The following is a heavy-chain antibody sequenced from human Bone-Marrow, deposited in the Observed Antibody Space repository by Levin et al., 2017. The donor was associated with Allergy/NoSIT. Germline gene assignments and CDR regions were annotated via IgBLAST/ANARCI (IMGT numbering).Heavy chain of an antibody. CDR2: IYTAGST. Sequence: GESLKISCVASGFSIYHNYLSWVRQAPGRGLECVSVIYTAGSTDYADSVKGRFTMSRDDSKNTVDLQMDSLRGDDTAVYYCTTLYCSSGSCRFDDWGQGTLVTVSS. D-gene: IGHD3-16*02. CDR3: TTLYCSSGSCRFDD. V-gene: IGHV3-66*02. CDR1: GFSIYHNY. J-gene: IGHJ4*02.